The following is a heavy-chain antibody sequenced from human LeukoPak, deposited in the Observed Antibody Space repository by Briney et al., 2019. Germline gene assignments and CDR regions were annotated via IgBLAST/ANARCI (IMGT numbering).Heavy chain of an antibody. CDR2: IVPIFGSA. Sequence: SVKVSCKASGGTFSTYAISWVRQAPGQGLEWMGGIVPIFGSANYAQKFQGRVTITADESTTTAYMELTGLRSEDTAVYYCAEDEGVANRWFDPWGQGTLVTVSS. D-gene: IGHD5-12*01. CDR3: AEDEGVANRWFDP. CDR1: GGTFSTYA. J-gene: IGHJ5*02. V-gene: IGHV1-69*13.